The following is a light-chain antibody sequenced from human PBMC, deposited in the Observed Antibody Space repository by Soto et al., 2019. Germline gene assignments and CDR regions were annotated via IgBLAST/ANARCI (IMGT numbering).Light chain of an antibody. CDR1: QSISNY. CDR3: QQSYSTTGT. Sequence: DIQMTQSPSSLSTSVGDRVTITCRASQSISNYLNWYQQKPGQAPKLLIYAASTLQSGVPSRFSGSGSGTDFTLTISSLQHEDLATYYCQQSYSTTGTFGQGTKVDIK. V-gene: IGKV1-39*01. J-gene: IGKJ1*01. CDR2: AAS.